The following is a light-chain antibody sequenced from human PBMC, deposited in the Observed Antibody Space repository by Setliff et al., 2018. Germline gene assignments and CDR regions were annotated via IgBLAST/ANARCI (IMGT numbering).Light chain of an antibody. Sequence: QSVLTQPAAVSRSPGQSITISCTGTSSDVGGYDYVSWYQQHPGKAPKLIIYDVTKRPSGVSSRFSGSKSGNTASLTISGLQTDDEAHYYCCSYRKTDTLVDVFGTGTKVTV. CDR3: CSYRKTDTLVDV. CDR1: SSDVGGYDY. V-gene: IGLV2-14*01. CDR2: DVT. J-gene: IGLJ1*01.